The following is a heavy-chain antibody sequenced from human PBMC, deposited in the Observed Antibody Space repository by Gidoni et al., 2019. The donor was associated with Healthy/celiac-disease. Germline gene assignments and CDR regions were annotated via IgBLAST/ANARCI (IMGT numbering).Heavy chain of an antibody. Sequence: QVQLQESGPGLVKPSETLSLTCTASGGSISSYYWSWIRQPPGKGLEWIGYIYYSGSTNYNPSLKSRVTISVDTSKNQFSLKLSSVTAADTAVYYCARGYYYDSSGTSVWFDPWGQGTLVTVSS. CDR2: IYYSGST. CDR3: ARGYYYDSSGTSVWFDP. J-gene: IGHJ5*02. CDR1: GGSISSYY. V-gene: IGHV4-59*01. D-gene: IGHD3-22*01.